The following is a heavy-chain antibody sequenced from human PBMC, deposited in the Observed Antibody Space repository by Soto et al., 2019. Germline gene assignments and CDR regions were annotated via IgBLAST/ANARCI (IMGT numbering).Heavy chain of an antibody. CDR3: AMVVAAAAYYFDY. J-gene: IGHJ4*02. D-gene: IGHD2-15*01. V-gene: IGHV4-4*07. Sequence: ERLCRAGPVSGGSISSYYWSGIRQPAGKGLEWIGRIYTSGSTNYNPSLKSRVTMSVDTSKNQFSLKLSSVTAADTAVYSCAMVVAAAAYYFDYWGQGTLVTVYS. CDR1: GGSISSYY. CDR2: IYTSGST.